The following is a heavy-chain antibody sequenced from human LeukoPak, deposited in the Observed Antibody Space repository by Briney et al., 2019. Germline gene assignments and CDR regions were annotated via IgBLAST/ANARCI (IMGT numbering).Heavy chain of an antibody. CDR1: GFTFSSYG. J-gene: IGHJ4*02. Sequence: GGSLRLSCAASGFTFSSYGMHWVRQAPGKGLEWVAFIRYDGSNKYYADSVKGRFTISRDNSKNTLYLQMNSLRAEDTAVYYCARLVVVVAATPSFDYWGQGTLVTVSS. V-gene: IGHV3-30*02. CDR3: ARLVVVVAATPSFDY. D-gene: IGHD2-15*01. CDR2: IRYDGSNK.